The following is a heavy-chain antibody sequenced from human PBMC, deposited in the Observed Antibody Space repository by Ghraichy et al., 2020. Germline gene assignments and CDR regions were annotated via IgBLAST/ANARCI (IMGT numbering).Heavy chain of an antibody. Sequence: ASVKVSCKASGYTFTGQYLHWVRQAPGQGPEWMGWINPNSGDTKYAQNFQGRVTMTRDTSISTAYMELTRMRSDDTAVYYCARKGVYGSVTYFDYWGQGTLVTVSS. CDR3: ARKGVYGSVTYFDY. CDR2: INPNSGDT. CDR1: GYTFTGQY. J-gene: IGHJ4*02. V-gene: IGHV1-2*02. D-gene: IGHD3-10*01.